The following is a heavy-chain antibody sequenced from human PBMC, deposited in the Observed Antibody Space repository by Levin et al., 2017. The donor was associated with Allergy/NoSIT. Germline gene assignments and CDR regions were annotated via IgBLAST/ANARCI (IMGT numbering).Heavy chain of an antibody. D-gene: IGHD3-22*01. CDR3: ARAGYYYDSSGYYYGDFDY. V-gene: IGHV1-69*13. J-gene: IGHJ4*02. CDR1: GGTFSSYA. CDR2: IIPIFGTA. Sequence: SVKVSCKASGGTFSSYAISWVRQAPGQGLEWMGGIIPIFGTANYAQKFQGRVTITADESTSTAYMELSSLRSEDTAVYYCARAGYYYDSSGYYYGDFDYWGQGTLVTVSS.